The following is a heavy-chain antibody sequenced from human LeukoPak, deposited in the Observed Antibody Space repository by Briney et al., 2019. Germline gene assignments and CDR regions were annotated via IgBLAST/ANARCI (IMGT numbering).Heavy chain of an antibody. V-gene: IGHV4-34*01. D-gene: IGHD5-18*01. J-gene: IGHJ6*03. Sequence: SETLSLTCAVYGGSFSGYYWSWIRQPPGKGLEWIGEINHSGSTNYNPSFKSRVTISVDTSNNQCSMKLSSVTAADTAVYYCARVRRDRAMVSYYYFDMDVWGKGTTVTVSS. CDR2: INHSGST. CDR3: ARVRRDRAMVSYYYFDMDV. CDR1: GGSFSGYY.